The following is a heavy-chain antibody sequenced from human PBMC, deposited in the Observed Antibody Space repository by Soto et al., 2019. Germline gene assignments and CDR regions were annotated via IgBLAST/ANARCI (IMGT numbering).Heavy chain of an antibody. V-gene: IGHV3-30*04. J-gene: IGHJ4*02. CDR2: ISFDGSNK. CDR1: GFTFSTSA. CDR3: ARDGGLRFLEWLLDS. Sequence: VQLVESGGGVVQPGRSLRLSCAGSGFTFSTSAMHWVRQAPGTGLEWVAVISFDGSNKYYADSVKGRFTISRDNSKNTVYLQMNSLRAEDTAVYYCARDGGLRFLEWLLDSWGQGTLVSVSS. D-gene: IGHD3-3*01.